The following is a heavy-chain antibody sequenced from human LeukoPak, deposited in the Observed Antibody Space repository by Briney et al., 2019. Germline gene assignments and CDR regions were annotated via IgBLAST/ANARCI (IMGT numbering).Heavy chain of an antibody. V-gene: IGHV4-34*01. CDR2: INHSGST. J-gene: IGHJ5*02. Sequence: SETLSLTCAVYGGSFSGYYWSWICQPPGKGLEWIGEINHSGSTNYNPSLKSRVTISVDTSKNQFSLKLSSVTAADTAVYYCARRYGSGSYYKNKNWFDPWGQGTLVTVSS. D-gene: IGHD3-10*01. CDR1: GGSFSGYY. CDR3: ARRYGSGSYYKNKNWFDP.